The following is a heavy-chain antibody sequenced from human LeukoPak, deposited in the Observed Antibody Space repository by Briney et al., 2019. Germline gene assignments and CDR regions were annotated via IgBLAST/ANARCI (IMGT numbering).Heavy chain of an antibody. V-gene: IGHV3-7*03. D-gene: IGHD6-19*01. CDR2: IKQDGSEK. Sequence: PGGSLRLSCAASGFTFGSSGMSWVRQAPGKGREWVANIKQDGSEKYYVDSVKGRFTISRDNAKHSLYLQMNSLRAEDTAVYYCARNETAVGSPGWGQGTLVTVSS. J-gene: IGHJ4*02. CDR1: GFTFGSSG. CDR3: ARNETAVGSPG.